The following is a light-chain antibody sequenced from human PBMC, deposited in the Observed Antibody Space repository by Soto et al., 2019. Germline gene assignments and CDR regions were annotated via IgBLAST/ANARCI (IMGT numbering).Light chain of an antibody. V-gene: IGKV3-20*01. J-gene: IGKJ1*01. CDR2: SAS. CDR1: QSVSSSH. Sequence: EIVLTQSPGTLSLSPGERATLSCRASQSVSSSHLAWYQQKPGQAPRLLICSASSRATGIPDRFSGSGSGTDFTLTISRLEPEDFAVYYCQRYGGFGQGT. CDR3: QRYGG.